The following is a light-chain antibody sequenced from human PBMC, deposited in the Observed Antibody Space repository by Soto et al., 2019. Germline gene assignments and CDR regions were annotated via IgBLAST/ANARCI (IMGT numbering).Light chain of an antibody. V-gene: IGKV1-5*03. Sequence: DIQMTQSPSTLSASVGDRVTITCRASQSISSWLAWYQQKPEKAPKLLIYKASSLKNGVQSRFNGSGSGTEFTLSISSLQPDDFATYSCQQYNSYSWTFGQGT. CDR2: KAS. CDR1: QSISSW. J-gene: IGKJ1*01. CDR3: QQYNSYSWT.